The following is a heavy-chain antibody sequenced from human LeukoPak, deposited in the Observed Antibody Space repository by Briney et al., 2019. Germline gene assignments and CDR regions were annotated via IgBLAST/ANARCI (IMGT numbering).Heavy chain of an antibody. CDR3: ARDMGVFSKWSKYDY. V-gene: IGHV6-1*01. Sequence: SQTLSLTCAISGDSVSTNSAAWNWIRHSPSRGLEWLGRTYYRSKWYNDYAVSVKSRIAIKPDTSKNQFSLQLNSVTPEDTAVYYCARDMGVFSKWSKYDYWGQGTLVTVSS. CDR1: GDSVSTNSAA. D-gene: IGHD2-15*01. J-gene: IGHJ4*02. CDR2: TYYRSKWYN.